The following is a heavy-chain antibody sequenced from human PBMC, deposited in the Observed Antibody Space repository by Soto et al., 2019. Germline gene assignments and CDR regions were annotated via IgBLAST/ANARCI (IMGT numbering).Heavy chain of an antibody. D-gene: IGHD3-22*01. J-gene: IGHJ3*02. CDR3: AKVGITMIVVPTDAFDI. CDR1: GFTFSSYA. V-gene: IGHV3-23*01. Sequence: GGSLRLSCAASGFTFSSYAMSWVRQAPGKGLEWVSAISGSGGSTYYADSVKGRFTISRDNSKNTLYLQMNSLRAEDTAVYYCAKVGITMIVVPTDAFDIWGQGTMVTVS. CDR2: ISGSGGST.